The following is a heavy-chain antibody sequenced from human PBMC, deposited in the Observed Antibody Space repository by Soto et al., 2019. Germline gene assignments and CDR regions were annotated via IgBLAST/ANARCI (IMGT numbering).Heavy chain of an antibody. CDR2: MNPNSSNT. CDR1: GYTLTSYD. CDR3: ARERTGTTSMDV. V-gene: IGHV1-8*01. Sequence: QVQLVQSGAEVKKPGASVKDSCKASGYTLTSYDIKWVRQATGQGLEWMGWMNPNSSNTGYAQKFRGRVTMTRNTSISTAYMELSSLRSEDTAVYYCARERTGTTSMDVWGQGTTVTVSS. D-gene: IGHD1-1*01. J-gene: IGHJ6*02.